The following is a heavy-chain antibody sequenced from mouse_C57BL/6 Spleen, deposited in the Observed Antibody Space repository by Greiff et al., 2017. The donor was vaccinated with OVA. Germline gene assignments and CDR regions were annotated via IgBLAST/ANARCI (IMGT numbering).Heavy chain of an antibody. CDR2: IYPRSGNT. J-gene: IGHJ1*03. CDR1: GYTFTSYG. V-gene: IGHV1-81*01. D-gene: IGHD1-1*01. CDR3: ARSRYYGSTVFHFDV. Sequence: QVQLQQSGAELARPGASVKLSCKASGYTFTSYGISWVKQRTGQGLEWIGEIYPRSGNTYYNEKFKGKATLTADKSSSTAYMELRSLTSEDSAVYFCARSRYYGSTVFHFDVWGTGTTVTVSS.